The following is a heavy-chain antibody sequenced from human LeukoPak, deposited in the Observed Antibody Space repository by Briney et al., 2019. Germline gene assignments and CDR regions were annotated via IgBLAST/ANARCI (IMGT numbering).Heavy chain of an antibody. CDR3: ARAVVVRNRRYYYYYYMDV. J-gene: IGHJ6*03. D-gene: IGHD2-15*01. CDR2: INHSGSS. Sequence: SETLSLTCAVYGGSFSGYYWSWIRQPPGKGLEWIGEINHSGSSNYNPSLKSRVTISVDTSKNQFSLKPSSVTAADTAVYYCARAVVVRNRRYYYYYYMDVWGKGTTVIVSS. V-gene: IGHV4-34*01. CDR1: GGSFSGYY.